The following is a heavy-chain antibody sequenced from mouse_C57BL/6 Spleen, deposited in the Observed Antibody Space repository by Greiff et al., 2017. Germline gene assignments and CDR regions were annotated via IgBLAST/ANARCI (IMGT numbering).Heavy chain of an antibody. V-gene: IGHV1-22*01. D-gene: IGHD4-1*02. CDR2: INPNNGGT. J-gene: IGHJ3*01. CDR1: GYTFTDYN. CDR3: ARFNWDKAWFAY. Sequence: EVQLQQSGPELVKPGASGKMSCKASGYTFTDYNMHWVKQSHGKSLEWIGYINPNNGGTSYNQKFKGKATLTVNKSSSTAYMELRSLTSEDSAVYYCARFNWDKAWFAYWGQGTLVTVSA.